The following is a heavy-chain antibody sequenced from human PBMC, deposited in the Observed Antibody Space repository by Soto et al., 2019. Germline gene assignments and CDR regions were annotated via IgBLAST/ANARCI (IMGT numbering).Heavy chain of an antibody. J-gene: IGHJ4*02. D-gene: IGHD3-22*01. CDR3: ARLGGYYQALDS. Sequence: SETLSLTCSVSNGSISPYYWSWIRQSPGKGLEWIGYIYYAGSFTYNPSLKSRVTISLNTSKNEVSLRLTSVTAADTAVYYCARLGGYYQALDSWGQGTLVTVSS. V-gene: IGHV4-59*08. CDR1: NGSISPYY. CDR2: IYYAGSF.